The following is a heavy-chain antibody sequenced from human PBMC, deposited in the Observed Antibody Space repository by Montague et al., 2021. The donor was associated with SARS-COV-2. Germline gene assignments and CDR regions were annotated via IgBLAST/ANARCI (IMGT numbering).Heavy chain of an antibody. Sequence: SETLSLTCTVSIGSVDHYYWLWIRHPPGKSLEWIGYVFYSGNTDYNPSLQRRATISADRSTNQFPLRVTSVTAADTAIYYCARGISKTTVEVWSQGTTDTVSS. CDR1: IGSVDHYY. CDR2: VFYSGNT. J-gene: IGHJ6*02. CDR3: ARGISKTTVEV. V-gene: IGHV4-59*02. D-gene: IGHD2-21*01.